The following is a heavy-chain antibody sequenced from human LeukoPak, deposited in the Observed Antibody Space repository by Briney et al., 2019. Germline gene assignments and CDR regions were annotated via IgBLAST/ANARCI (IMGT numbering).Heavy chain of an antibody. CDR1: GGTFSSYA. Sequence: AASVKVSCKASGGTFSSYAISWVRQAPGQGLEWMGGIIPIFGTANYAQKFQGRVTITTDESTSTAYMELSSLRSEDTAVYYCARVGHDRRYYYYMDVWGKGTTVTVSS. CDR3: ARVGHDRRYYYYMDV. J-gene: IGHJ6*03. D-gene: IGHD1-26*01. CDR2: IIPIFGTA. V-gene: IGHV1-69*05.